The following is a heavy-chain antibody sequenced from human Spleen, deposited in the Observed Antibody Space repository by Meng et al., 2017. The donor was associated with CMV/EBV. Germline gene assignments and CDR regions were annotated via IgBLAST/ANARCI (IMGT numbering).Heavy chain of an antibody. J-gene: IGHJ4*02. CDR2: ISSSSRYK. CDR1: GFTFSSYS. CDR3: ARARTSCYDY. Sequence: GGSLRLSCVASGFTFSSYSMNWVRQAPGKGLEGVSSISSSSRYKHYADSVKGRFTISRDNAKNSLYLQMNSLRAEDTAVYYCARARTSCYDYWGQGTLVTVSS. D-gene: IGHD2-2*01. V-gene: IGHV3-21*01.